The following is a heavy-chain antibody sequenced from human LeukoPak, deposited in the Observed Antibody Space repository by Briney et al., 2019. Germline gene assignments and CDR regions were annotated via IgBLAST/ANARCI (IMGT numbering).Heavy chain of an antibody. CDR2: ISGSGGST. Sequence: GGSLRLSCAASGFIFSSYAMSWVRQAPGKGLEWVSAISGSGGSTYYADSVKGRFTISRDNSKNTLYLQMNSLRAEDTAVYYCAKHNHPYDIPDVYYWGQGTLVTVSS. D-gene: IGHD3-9*01. CDR3: AKHNHPYDIPDVYY. CDR1: GFIFSSYA. J-gene: IGHJ4*02. V-gene: IGHV3-23*01.